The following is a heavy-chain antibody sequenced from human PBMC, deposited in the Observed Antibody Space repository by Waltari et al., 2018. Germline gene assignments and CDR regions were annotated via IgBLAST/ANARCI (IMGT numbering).Heavy chain of an antibody. CDR2: IKQDGSEK. Sequence: EVQLVESGGGWVQPGGALRLACAAPGLPFSSNWMSWVRQAPGKGLEWVANIKQDGSEKYYVDSVKGRFTISRDNAKNSLYLQMNSLRAEDTAVYYCARVHWNYSFDYWGQGTLVTVSS. V-gene: IGHV3-7*01. CDR1: GLPFSSNW. D-gene: IGHD1-7*01. J-gene: IGHJ4*02. CDR3: ARVHWNYSFDY.